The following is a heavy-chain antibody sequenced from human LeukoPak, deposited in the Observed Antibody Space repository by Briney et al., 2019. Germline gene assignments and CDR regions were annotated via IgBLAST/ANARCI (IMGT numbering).Heavy chain of an antibody. CDR2: ITAGGGSI. D-gene: IGHD3-16*01. CDR3: ARGGGLDV. Sequence: PGGSLRLSCAASGFYFSSHAMTWVRQTPTKGLEWVSSITAGGGSIQYADFVKGRFTISRDNSKNTLYLQMSNLRAEDTAVYFCARGGGLDVWGQGATVTVSS. V-gene: IGHV3-23*01. CDR1: GFYFSSHA. J-gene: IGHJ6*02.